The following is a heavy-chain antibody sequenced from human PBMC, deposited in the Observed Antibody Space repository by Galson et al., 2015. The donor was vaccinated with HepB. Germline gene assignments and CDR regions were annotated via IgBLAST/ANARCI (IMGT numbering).Heavy chain of an antibody. V-gene: IGHV3-30*18. CDR3: ANEPAASLGYLLGRDYYYYYMDV. J-gene: IGHJ6*03. D-gene: IGHD2-2*01. Sequence: SLRLSCAASGFTFSSYGMHWVRQAPGKGLEWVAVISYDGSNKYYADSVKGRFTISRDNSKNTLYLQMNSLRAEDTAVYYCANEPAASLGYLLGRDYYYYYMDVWGKGTTVTVSS. CDR2: ISYDGSNK. CDR1: GFTFSSYG.